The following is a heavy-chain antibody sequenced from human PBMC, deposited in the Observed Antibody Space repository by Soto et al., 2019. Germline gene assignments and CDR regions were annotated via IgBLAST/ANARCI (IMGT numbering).Heavy chain of an antibody. D-gene: IGHD5-18*01. CDR3: ARERGGYGLFDS. Sequence: SETLSLTCTVSGGSISNAAYSWSWIRQPPGKGLEWIGYIYPSGMPFYNPSLRSRVTISIDRSNDQFSLNLKSVTAADTAVYYCARERGGYGLFDSWGQGTLVTVS. V-gene: IGHV4-30-2*01. J-gene: IGHJ4*02. CDR1: GGSISNAAYS. CDR2: IYPSGMP.